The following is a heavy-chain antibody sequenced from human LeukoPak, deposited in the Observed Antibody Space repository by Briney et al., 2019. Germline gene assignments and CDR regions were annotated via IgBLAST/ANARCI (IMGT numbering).Heavy chain of an antibody. V-gene: IGHV3-30*02. D-gene: IGHD3-10*01. CDR2: IRYDEINK. Sequence: GGSLRLSCAASGFTFSSYGMHWVRQAPGKGLEWVAFIRYDEINKYYADSVKGRFTISRDNAKNTLYLQMNSLRAEDTAVYYCAREGYYGSAALYSWGHGTLVTVSS. CDR1: GFTFSSYG. CDR3: AREGYYGSAALYS. J-gene: IGHJ5*01.